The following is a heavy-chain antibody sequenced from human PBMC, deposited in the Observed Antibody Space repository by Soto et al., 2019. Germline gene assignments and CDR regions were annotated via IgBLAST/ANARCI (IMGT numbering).Heavy chain of an antibody. J-gene: IGHJ4*02. CDR1: GGSISSYY. Sequence: SETLSLTCTVSGGSISSYYWSWIRQPPGKGLEWIGYIYYAGSTTYNPSLKSQITISLDTSKNQFSLELRSVTAADTAVYYCARLGGYYQALDSWGQGTLVTVSS. CDR2: IYYAGST. V-gene: IGHV4-59*08. CDR3: ARLGGYYQALDS. D-gene: IGHD3-3*01.